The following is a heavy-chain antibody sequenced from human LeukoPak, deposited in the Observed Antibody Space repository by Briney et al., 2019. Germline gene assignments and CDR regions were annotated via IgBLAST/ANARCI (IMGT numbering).Heavy chain of an antibody. Sequence: PSETLSLTCTVSGGSISSSGYYWAWIRQPPGKGLEWIGAIYYNGSTYYNPSLKSRVTISVDTSKNQFSLKVSSVTAADTAVYYCAPTYGGETAELHYWGQGTLVTVSS. CDR2: IYYNGST. V-gene: IGHV4-39*01. D-gene: IGHD4-23*01. J-gene: IGHJ4*02. CDR3: APTYGGETAELHY. CDR1: GGSISSSGYY.